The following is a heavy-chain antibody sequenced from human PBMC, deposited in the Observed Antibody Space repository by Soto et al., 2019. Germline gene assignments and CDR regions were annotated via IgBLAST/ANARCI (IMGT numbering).Heavy chain of an antibody. D-gene: IGHD3-3*01. Sequence: QVQLVQSGAEVKKPGSSVKVSCKASGGTFSSYAISWVRQAPGQGLEWMGGIIPIFGTANYAQKFQGRVTITADESTSTAYMELSSLRSEDTAVYYCARRRGILVYYYYYGMDVWGQGTTVTVSS. V-gene: IGHV1-69*01. CDR3: ARRRGILVYYYYYGMDV. J-gene: IGHJ6*02. CDR1: GGTFSSYA. CDR2: IIPIFGTA.